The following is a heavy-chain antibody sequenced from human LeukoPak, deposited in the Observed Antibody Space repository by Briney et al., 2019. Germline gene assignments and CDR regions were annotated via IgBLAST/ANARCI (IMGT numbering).Heavy chain of an antibody. V-gene: IGHV4-61*02. CDR3: ARELKEFCSSTSCYAIYYYYMDV. CDR2: IYTSGST. CDR1: GGSISSGSYY. Sequence: SETLSLICTVSGGSISSGSYYWSWIRQPAGKGLEWIGRIYTSGSTNYNPSLKSRVTISVDTSKNQFSLKLSSVTAADTAVYYCARELKEFCSSTSCYAIYYYYMDVWGEGTTVTVSS. D-gene: IGHD2-2*01. J-gene: IGHJ6*03.